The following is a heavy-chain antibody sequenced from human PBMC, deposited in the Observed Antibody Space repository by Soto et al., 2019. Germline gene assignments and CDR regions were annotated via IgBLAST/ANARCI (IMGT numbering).Heavy chain of an antibody. D-gene: IGHD6-6*01. CDR1: GGSIGSSTYY. Sequence: SETLALTCTVSGGSIGSSTYYWSWIRQPPGKGLEWIGSVYHTGTTYYNPSLKSPVTISVDTSKNQFSLKLTSVTAADTAVYYCARPHYSSSSHFDYWGQGTLVTVSS. CDR2: VYHTGTT. J-gene: IGHJ4*02. CDR3: ARPHYSSSSHFDY. V-gene: IGHV4-39*01.